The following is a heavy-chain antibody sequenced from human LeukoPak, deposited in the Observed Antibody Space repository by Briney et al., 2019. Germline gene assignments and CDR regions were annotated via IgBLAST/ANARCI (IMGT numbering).Heavy chain of an antibody. V-gene: IGHV3-74*01. J-gene: IGHJ3*02. CDR2: INSDGSST. CDR3: ARGFTIFGVVNDGFDI. Sequence: PGESLRLSCAASEFTFSNYWMHWVRQAPGKGLVWVSRINSDGSSTSYADSVKGRFTISRDNAKNTLYLQMNSLRVEDTAVYYCARGFTIFGVVNDGFDIWGQGTTVTVPS. D-gene: IGHD3-3*01. CDR1: EFTFSNYW.